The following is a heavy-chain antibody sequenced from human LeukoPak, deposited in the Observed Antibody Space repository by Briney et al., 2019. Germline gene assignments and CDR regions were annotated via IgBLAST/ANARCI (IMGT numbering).Heavy chain of an antibody. J-gene: IGHJ6*03. CDR2: FCTSGSI. Sequence: SGTLSLTCTVSGGSISSYYWSWIRQPAGKGLEWIGRFCTSGSINYNPSLKSRVTISVDTSKNQFSLKLSAVTAADTAVYYCVGDSPFYHYMDVWGKGTTVTVSS. CDR1: GGSISSYY. V-gene: IGHV4-4*07. CDR3: VGDSPFYHYMDV.